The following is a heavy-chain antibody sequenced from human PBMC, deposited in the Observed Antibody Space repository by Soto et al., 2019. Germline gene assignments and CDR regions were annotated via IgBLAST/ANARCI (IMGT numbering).Heavy chain of an antibody. CDR2: IYYSGST. Sequence: QLQLQESGPGLVKPSETLSLTCTVSGGSIRSSSYYWGWIRQPPGKGLEWIGSIYYSGSTYYNPSLKSRVTISVYTSKNQFSLKLSSVTAADTAVYYCARRLFSSTWPSYFDYWGQGTLVTVSS. J-gene: IGHJ4*02. CDR3: ARRLFSSTWPSYFDY. CDR1: GGSIRSSSYY. V-gene: IGHV4-39*01. D-gene: IGHD6-13*01.